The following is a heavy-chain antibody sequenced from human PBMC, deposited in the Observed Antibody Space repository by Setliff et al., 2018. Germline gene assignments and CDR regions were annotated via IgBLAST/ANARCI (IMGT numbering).Heavy chain of an antibody. J-gene: IGHJ1*01. D-gene: IGHD5-12*01. V-gene: IGHV1-18*01. CDR2: ISLYDGHT. Sequence: ASVKVSCKASGYNFKTYAISWVRQAPGQGLEWMGFISLYDGHTNYAQSFQGRLTVTTDTSTSTAYMELSSLRFDDTAVYYCARGNPAERYEYWGQGTLVTVS. CDR3: ARGNPAERYEY. CDR1: GYNFKTYA.